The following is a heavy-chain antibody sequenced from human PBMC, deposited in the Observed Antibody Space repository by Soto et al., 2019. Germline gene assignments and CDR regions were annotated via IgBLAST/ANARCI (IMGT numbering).Heavy chain of an antibody. Sequence: ASVKVSCKVSGYTLTELSMHWVRQAPGKGLEWMGGFDPEDGETIYAQKFQGRVTMTEDTSTDTAYMELSSLRSEDTAVYYCARDLGWSGRGVEAYYYYGMDVWGQGTTVTVSS. J-gene: IGHJ6*02. CDR2: FDPEDGET. D-gene: IGHD3-10*01. CDR3: ARDLGWSGRGVEAYYYYGMDV. V-gene: IGHV1-24*01. CDR1: GYTLTELS.